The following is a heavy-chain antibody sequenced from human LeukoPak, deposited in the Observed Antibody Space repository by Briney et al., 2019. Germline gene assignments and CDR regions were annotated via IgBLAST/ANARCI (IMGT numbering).Heavy chain of an antibody. J-gene: IGHJ4*02. CDR1: GYTFTGYY. CDR3: ARVANYYGSGSYWGYYFDY. D-gene: IGHD3-10*01. CDR2: INPNSGGT. V-gene: IGHV1-2*02. Sequence: GASVKLSCKASGYTFTGYYMHWVRQAPGQGLGWMGWINPNSGGTNYAQKFQGRVTMTRDTSISTAYMELSRLRSDDTAVYYCARVANYYGSGSYWGYYFDYWGQGTLVTVSS.